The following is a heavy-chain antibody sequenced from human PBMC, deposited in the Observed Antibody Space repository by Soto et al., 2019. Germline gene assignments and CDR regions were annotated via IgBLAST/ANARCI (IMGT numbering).Heavy chain of an antibody. D-gene: IGHD3-3*01. Sequence: PSETLSLTCAVYGGSVNGHYWNWIRQPPGKGLEWIGEINHTGGTHYNPSLKSRVTMSVDTSKNQFSLRLSSVTAADTAIYYCATRITVFGLLIPPFDTWGQGTQVTVSS. CDR3: ATRITVFGLLIPPFDT. J-gene: IGHJ5*02. CDR2: INHTGGT. CDR1: GGSVNGHY. V-gene: IGHV4-34*01.